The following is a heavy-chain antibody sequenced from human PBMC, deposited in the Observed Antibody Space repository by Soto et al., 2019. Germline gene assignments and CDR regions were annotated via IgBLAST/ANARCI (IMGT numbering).Heavy chain of an antibody. V-gene: IGHV5-10-1*01. D-gene: IGHD3-22*01. CDR1: GYSFTSYW. CDR2: INPSDSCT. Sequence: PGAYLTVSCMGSGYSFTSYWISWLRQMPGKGMEGLGGINPSDSCTNYSPSFQGHVTISAHKSIGTAYLQWSSLKASDTAMYYCARNPEYYSDSSGYYLYCFEYWGQGTMVTV. CDR3: ARNPEYYSDSSGYYLYCFEY. J-gene: IGHJ4*02.